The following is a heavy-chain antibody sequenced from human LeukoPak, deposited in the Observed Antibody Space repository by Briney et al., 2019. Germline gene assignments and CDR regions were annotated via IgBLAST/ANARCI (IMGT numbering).Heavy chain of an antibody. CDR1: GFTFSSYA. D-gene: IGHD5-18*01. Sequence: GRSLRLSCAASGFTFSSYAMHWVRQAPGKGLEWVAVISYDGSNKYYADSVKGRFIISRGNSKNTLYLQMNSLRAEDTAVYYCARGYSYGYVLDYWGQGTLVTVSS. CDR2: ISYDGSNK. J-gene: IGHJ4*02. CDR3: ARGYSYGYVLDY. V-gene: IGHV3-30*04.